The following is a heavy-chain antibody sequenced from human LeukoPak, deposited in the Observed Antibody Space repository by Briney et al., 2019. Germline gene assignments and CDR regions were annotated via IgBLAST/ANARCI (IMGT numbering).Heavy chain of an antibody. Sequence: GGSLRLSCAASGFTFSNYAMSWVRQAPGKGLEWVSAISGSGGSTFYADSVKGRFTISRDDSKNTLYLQMNSLRAGGTAVYYGAEDLCEVITMIVGPFDYWGQGTLVTVSS. V-gene: IGHV3-23*01. CDR2: ISGSGGST. CDR1: GFTFSNYA. CDR3: AEDLCEVITMIVGPFDY. J-gene: IGHJ4*02. D-gene: IGHD3-22*01.